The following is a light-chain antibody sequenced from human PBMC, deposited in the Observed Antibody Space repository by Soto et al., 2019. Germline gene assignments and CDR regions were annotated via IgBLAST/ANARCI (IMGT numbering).Light chain of an antibody. Sequence: EIVLTQSPGTLSLSPGERATLSCRASQSISSNYLAWYQQRPGQAPRLLIFGASYRATGIPDRFSGSGSGTDFKLTISRLEPEDFAVYYCQQYSSSPPAFTFGPGTRVESK. J-gene: IGKJ3*01. V-gene: IGKV3-20*01. CDR2: GAS. CDR1: QSISSNY. CDR3: QQYSSSPPAFT.